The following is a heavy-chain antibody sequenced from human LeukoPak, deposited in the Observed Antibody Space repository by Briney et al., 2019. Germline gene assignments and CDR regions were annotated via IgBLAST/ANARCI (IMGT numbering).Heavy chain of an antibody. J-gene: IGHJ4*02. Sequence: GGSLRLSCAASGFTFSSYSMIWVRQAPGKGLEWVSYISSSSSTTYYADSVKGRFTISRDNAKSSLYLHMNSLRDEDTAVYYCAKDEWQWLAIDHWGQGTLVTVSS. D-gene: IGHD6-19*01. CDR3: AKDEWQWLAIDH. CDR1: GFTFSSYS. V-gene: IGHV3-48*02. CDR2: ISSSSSTT.